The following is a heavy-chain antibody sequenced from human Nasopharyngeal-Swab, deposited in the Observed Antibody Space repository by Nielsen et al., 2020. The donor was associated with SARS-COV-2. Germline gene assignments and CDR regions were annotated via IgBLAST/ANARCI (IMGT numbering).Heavy chain of an antibody. D-gene: IGHD1-14*01. V-gene: IGHV6-1*01. Sequence: QTPSLTCAISGDRVSSNSAAWSWIRQSPSRGLEWLGRTYYRSKWYIDYAASVKSRITINPDTSKNQFSLQLSSVTPEDTAVYYCARIAQAAEPHWGQGTLVTVSS. CDR2: TYYRSKWYI. CDR1: GDRVSSNSAA. J-gene: IGHJ4*02. CDR3: ARIAQAAEPH.